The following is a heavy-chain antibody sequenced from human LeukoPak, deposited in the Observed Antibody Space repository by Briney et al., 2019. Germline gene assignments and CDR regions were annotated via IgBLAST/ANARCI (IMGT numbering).Heavy chain of an antibody. Sequence: EASVKVSCKVSGYTLTELSMHWVRQAPGKGLEWMGGFDPEDGETIYAQKFQGRVTMTEDTSTDTAYMELSSLRSDDTAVYYCAGGGDSSGYINWGQGTLVAVSS. J-gene: IGHJ4*02. CDR3: AGGGDSSGYIN. CDR2: FDPEDGET. D-gene: IGHD3-22*01. V-gene: IGHV1-24*01. CDR1: GYTLTELS.